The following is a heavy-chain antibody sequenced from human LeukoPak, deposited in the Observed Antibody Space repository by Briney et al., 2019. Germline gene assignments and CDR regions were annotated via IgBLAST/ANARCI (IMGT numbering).Heavy chain of an antibody. CDR3: ARRSDSGWPSYFDF. V-gene: IGHV3-11*03. D-gene: IGHD6-19*01. CDR1: GFTFSDYY. CDR2: ISSRSSFT. Sequence: GESLKISCAASGFTFSDYYMSWIRQAPGKGLEWVSYISSRSSFTNYADSVKGRVTISRDNAKNSLSLQMNSLRAEDTAVYYCARRSDSGWPSYFDFWGQGTLVTVSS. J-gene: IGHJ4*02.